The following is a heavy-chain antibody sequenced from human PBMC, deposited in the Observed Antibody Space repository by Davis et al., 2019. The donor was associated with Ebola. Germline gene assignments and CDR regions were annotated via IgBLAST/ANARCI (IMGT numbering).Heavy chain of an antibody. Sequence: AASVKVSCKASGYTFTGYYIHWVRQAPGQGLEWMGRINPNTGGTSYAQKFQGRATMTRDTSITTVYMELTSLRSDDTAVYFCARAFWYDSGAYSAWGQGTLVTVSS. D-gene: IGHD3-22*01. CDR1: GYTFTGYY. J-gene: IGHJ5*02. V-gene: IGHV1-2*06. CDR3: ARAFWYDSGAYSA. CDR2: INPNTGGT.